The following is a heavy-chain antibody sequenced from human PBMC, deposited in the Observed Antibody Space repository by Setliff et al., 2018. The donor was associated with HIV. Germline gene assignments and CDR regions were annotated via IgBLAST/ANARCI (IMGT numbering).Heavy chain of an antibody. D-gene: IGHD1-7*01. Sequence: SETLSLTCTVSGDSISSSNWWNWVRQPPGKGLEWIGSFYHTGSTHHNPSLKSRTTMSLDTSRNQVSLKLSSVSAADTAVYYCARDQGLELRGDYYYYGMDVWGQGTTVTVSS. CDR3: ARDQGLELRGDYYYYGMDV. CDR2: FYHTGST. V-gene: IGHV4-4*02. J-gene: IGHJ6*02. CDR1: GDSISSSNW.